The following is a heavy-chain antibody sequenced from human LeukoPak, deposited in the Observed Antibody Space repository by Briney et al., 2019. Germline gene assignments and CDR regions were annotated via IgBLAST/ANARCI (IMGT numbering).Heavy chain of an antibody. Sequence: ASVKVSCKASGYTFTSYGISWVRQAPGQGLEWMGWISAYNGNTNYAQKLQGRVTMTTDTSTSTAYMELRSQRSDDTAVYYCARDASSLWFGELSWFDPWGQGTLVTVSS. CDR1: GYTFTSYG. J-gene: IGHJ5*02. D-gene: IGHD3-10*01. CDR3: ARDASSLWFGELSWFDP. CDR2: ISAYNGNT. V-gene: IGHV1-18*01.